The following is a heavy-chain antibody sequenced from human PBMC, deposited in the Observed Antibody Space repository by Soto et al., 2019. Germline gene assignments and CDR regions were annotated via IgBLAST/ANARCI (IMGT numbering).Heavy chain of an antibody. CDR2: MSRSSRYI. J-gene: IGHJ4*02. Sequence: PGGSLRLSCAASGFTFNSYSMNWVRQAPGKGLEWVSSMSRSSRYIYYADSVKGRFTISRDNAKNSVYLQMNSLRAEDTAVYYCAKDGGVAATLANYFDYWGQGTLDTVSS. V-gene: IGHV3-21*01. CDR3: AKDGGVAATLANYFDY. D-gene: IGHD2-15*01. CDR1: GFTFNSYS.